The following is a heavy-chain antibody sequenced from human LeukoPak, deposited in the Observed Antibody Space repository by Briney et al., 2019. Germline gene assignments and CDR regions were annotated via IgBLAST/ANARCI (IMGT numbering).Heavy chain of an antibody. CDR1: GFGFTAAW. CDR2: IKSRGGGETT. Sequence: GGSLRLSCAASGFGFTAAWMSWVRQAPGQGPEWVGRIKSRGGGETTDYAAPVKGRFTISRDDSKDTLYLQMDGLKTEDTAVYYCAWQTKFDFWRMDYWGRGTLVTVSS. D-gene: IGHD3-3*01. J-gene: IGHJ4*02. CDR3: AWQTKFDFWRMDY. V-gene: IGHV3-15*01.